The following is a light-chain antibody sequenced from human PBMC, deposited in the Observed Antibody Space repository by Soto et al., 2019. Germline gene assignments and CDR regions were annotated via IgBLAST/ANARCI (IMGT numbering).Light chain of an antibody. CDR2: EVT. J-gene: IGLJ1*01. V-gene: IGLV2-8*01. Sequence: QYVHTQPPSASGSLGQSVTISCTGTASDVGVYNYVSWYQQHPGKAPKLMIYEVTKRPSGVPDRFSGSKSGNTASLTVSGLQAEDEADYYCSSYAGSSTLYVFGTGTKV. CDR3: SSYAGSSTLYV. CDR1: ASDVGVYNY.